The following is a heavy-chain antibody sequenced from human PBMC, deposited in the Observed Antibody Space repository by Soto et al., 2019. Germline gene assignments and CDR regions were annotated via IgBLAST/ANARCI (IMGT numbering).Heavy chain of an antibody. CDR3: AIAYSVTYYGYLDP. D-gene: IGHD1-26*01. CDR1: GDTLTELS. Sequence: QVQLVQSGAEVKKPGASVKVSCKASGDTLTELSIHWVRQAPGKGLEYMGGFNPEDGEAMYAQNFQGRVTMTEDTSTDTSYMELSSLTSEDTAVYYCAIAYSVTYYGYLDPWGQGNLVTGSA. J-gene: IGHJ5*02. V-gene: IGHV1-24*01. CDR2: FNPEDGEA.